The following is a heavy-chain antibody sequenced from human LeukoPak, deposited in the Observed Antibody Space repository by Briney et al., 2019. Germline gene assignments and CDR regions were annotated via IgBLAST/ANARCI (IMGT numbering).Heavy chain of an antibody. Sequence: GGSLRLSCAASGFSFRNYDMTWVRQAPGKGLEWVASISGSGDITTYADSVKGRFTISRDNSKNTLYLQMNSLRAEDTAVYYCLPSDGGGQGTLVTVSS. CDR3: LPSDG. D-gene: IGHD3-10*01. CDR2: ISGSGDIT. CDR1: GFSFRNYD. V-gene: IGHV3-23*01. J-gene: IGHJ4*02.